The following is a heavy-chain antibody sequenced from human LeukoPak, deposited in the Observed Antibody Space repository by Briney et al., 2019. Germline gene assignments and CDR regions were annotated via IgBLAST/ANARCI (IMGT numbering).Heavy chain of an antibody. V-gene: IGHV4-59*01. Sequence: SETLSLTCTVSGGSISSYYWSWIRQPPGKGLEWSGYIYYSGSTNYNPSLKSRVTISVDTSKNQFSPKLSSVTAADTAVYYCARDYYDSSGYSFDYWGQGTLVTVSS. CDR3: ARDYYDSSGYSFDY. D-gene: IGHD3-22*01. CDR2: IYYSGST. J-gene: IGHJ4*02. CDR1: GGSISSYY.